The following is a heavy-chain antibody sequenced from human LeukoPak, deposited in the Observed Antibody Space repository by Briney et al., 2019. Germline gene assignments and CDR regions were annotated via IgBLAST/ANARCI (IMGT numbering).Heavy chain of an antibody. Sequence: SETLSLTCTVSGGSISSYYWSWIRQPPGKGLEWIGYIYYSGSTNYNPSPKSRVTISVDTSKNQFSLKLSSVTAADTAVYYCARLAKQLVKLDYWGQGTLVTVSS. CDR3: ARLAKQLVKLDY. CDR2: IYYSGST. D-gene: IGHD6-13*01. CDR1: GGSISSYY. J-gene: IGHJ4*02. V-gene: IGHV4-59*01.